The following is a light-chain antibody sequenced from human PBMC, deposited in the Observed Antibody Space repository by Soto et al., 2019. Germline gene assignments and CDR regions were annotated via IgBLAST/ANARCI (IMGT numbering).Light chain of an antibody. Sequence: QSVLTQQPSVSGAPGQRVTISCTESSSNIGAGYDVHWYQQLPGTAPKLLMYGNGNRPSGVPDRFSGSKSGTSASLAITGLQAEDEADYYCQSYESSLSGSEVFGTGTKVTVL. CDR3: QSYESSLSGSEV. J-gene: IGLJ1*01. CDR1: SSNIGAGYD. CDR2: GNG. V-gene: IGLV1-40*01.